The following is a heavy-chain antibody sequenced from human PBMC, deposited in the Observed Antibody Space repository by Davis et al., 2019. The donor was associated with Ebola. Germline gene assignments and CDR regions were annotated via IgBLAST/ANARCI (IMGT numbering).Heavy chain of an antibody. Sequence: SETLSLTCSVSGGSIATNSYYWGWIRQPPGKGLEWIAYIYYSGPTYYNPSLKSRVTISVDTSKNQFSLTLTSVTAADTAFYYCARDLRTTVTPLGYWGQGTLVTVSS. J-gene: IGHJ4*02. CDR2: IYYSGPT. D-gene: IGHD4-17*01. V-gene: IGHV4-39*07. CDR1: GGSIATNSYY. CDR3: ARDLRTTVTPLGY.